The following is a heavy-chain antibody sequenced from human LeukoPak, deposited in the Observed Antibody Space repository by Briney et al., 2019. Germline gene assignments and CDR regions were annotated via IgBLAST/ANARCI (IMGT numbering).Heavy chain of an antibody. CDR3: ARGQFVARDTAFDI. V-gene: IGHV1-8*03. Sequence: ASVKVSCKSSGYTFTNYDINWVRQATGQGLEWMGWMNPNNDNTGYAQKIQDRVSFTRNTSISTAYLDLISLRSADTAIYYCARGQFVARDTAFDIWGQGTMVTVSS. CDR2: MNPNNDNT. CDR1: GYTFTNYD. J-gene: IGHJ3*02. D-gene: IGHD5-12*01.